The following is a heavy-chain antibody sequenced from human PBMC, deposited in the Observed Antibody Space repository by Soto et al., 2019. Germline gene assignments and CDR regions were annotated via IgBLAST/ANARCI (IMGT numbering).Heavy chain of an antibody. V-gene: IGHV1-3*01. CDR3: ASGDSSSWDSLDF. CDR1: GYTFTSYA. D-gene: IGHD6-13*01. J-gene: IGHJ4*02. Sequence: QVQLVQSGAEVKKPGASVKVSCKASGYTFTSYAMHWVRQAPGQRLEWMGWINAGNGNTKYSQKFQGRVTITRDTLASTAYLERSSLRSEDTAVSYCASGDSSSWDSLDFWGQGTLVTVSS. CDR2: INAGNGNT.